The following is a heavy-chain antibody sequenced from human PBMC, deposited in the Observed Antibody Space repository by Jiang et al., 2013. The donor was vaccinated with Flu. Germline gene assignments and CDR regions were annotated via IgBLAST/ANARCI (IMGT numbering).Heavy chain of an antibody. V-gene: IGHV3-21*01. CDR1: FTFSSYS. D-gene: IGHD4-23*01. CDR2: ISSSSSYI. CDR3: ARVIVGGYYYYYGMDV. J-gene: IGHJ6*02. Sequence: FTFSSYSMNWVRQAPGKGLEWVSSISSSSSYIYYADSVKGRFTISRDNAKNSLYLQMNSLRAEDTAVYYCARVIVGGYYYYYGMDVWGQGTTVTVSS.